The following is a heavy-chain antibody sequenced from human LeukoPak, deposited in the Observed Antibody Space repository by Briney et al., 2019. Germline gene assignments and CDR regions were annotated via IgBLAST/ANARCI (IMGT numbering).Heavy chain of an antibody. J-gene: IGHJ2*01. V-gene: IGHV4-59*08. CDR1: SGSISRSY. CDR3: ARLTAYFDL. CDR2: IYYSGST. Sequence: PSQTLSLTCTVSSGSISRSYSSSIPHPPAKGLERIWYIYYSGSTNYKPSLQSRVTMSVDTSKNQFSLKVTSVTAADTAVYYCARLTAYFDLWGRGTLVTVSS.